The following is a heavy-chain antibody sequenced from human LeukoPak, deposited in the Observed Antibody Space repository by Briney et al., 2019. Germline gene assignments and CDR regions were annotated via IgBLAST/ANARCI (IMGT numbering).Heavy chain of an antibody. CDR1: GYTFTSYY. Sequence: ASVKVSCKASGYTFTSYYMHWVRQAPGQGLEWMGIINPSGGSTSYAQKLQGRVTMTTDTSTSTAYMELRSLRSDDTAVYYCARDPTAAGGYISDYWGQGTLVTVSS. CDR2: INPSGGST. V-gene: IGHV1-46*01. D-gene: IGHD3-22*01. CDR3: ARDPTAAGGYISDY. J-gene: IGHJ4*02.